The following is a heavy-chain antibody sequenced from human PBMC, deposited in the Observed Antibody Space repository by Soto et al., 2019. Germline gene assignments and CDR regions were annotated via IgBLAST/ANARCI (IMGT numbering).Heavy chain of an antibody. CDR1: GYTFTSYG. CDR3: ARDGGAAAAIKNYGMDV. D-gene: IGHD6-13*01. CDR2: ISAYNGNT. Sequence: QVQLVQSGAEVKKPGASVTVSCKASGYTFTSYGISWVRQTPGQGLEWMGWISAYNGNTNYAQKLQGRLTMTTDTSTSTAYMELRSLRPDDTAVYYCARDGGAAAAIKNYGMDVWGQGTTVTVSS. J-gene: IGHJ6*02. V-gene: IGHV1-18*01.